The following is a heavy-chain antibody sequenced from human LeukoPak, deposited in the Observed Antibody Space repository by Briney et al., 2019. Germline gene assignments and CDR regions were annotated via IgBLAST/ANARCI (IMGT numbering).Heavy chain of an antibody. D-gene: IGHD6-13*01. CDR1: GYSFINYW. CDR3: ACRDLTSTWSLP. V-gene: IGHV5-51*01. Sequence: GESLKISCQGFGYSFINYWIGWVRQVPGKGMEWMGVIYHGDSRVRYNPSFQGQVTLSVDNSINNAYLYWVSLRASDSAMYYCACRDLTSTWSLPWGQGTLVTVSS. CDR2: IYHGDSRV. J-gene: IGHJ1*01.